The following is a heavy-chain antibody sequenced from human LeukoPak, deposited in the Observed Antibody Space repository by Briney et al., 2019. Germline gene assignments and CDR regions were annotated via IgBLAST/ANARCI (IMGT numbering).Heavy chain of an antibody. D-gene: IGHD1-1*01. Sequence: PGGSLRLSCAASGFTFSDYDMHWVRQATGKGLEWVSAIGIAGDTYYTGSVKGRFTISRENAKNSLYLQMNSLRAGDTAVYYCARVAKERVGGVYYFDYWGQGNLVTVSS. CDR3: ARVAKERVGGVYYFDY. CDR1: GFTFSDYD. CDR2: IGIAGDT. V-gene: IGHV3-13*01. J-gene: IGHJ4*02.